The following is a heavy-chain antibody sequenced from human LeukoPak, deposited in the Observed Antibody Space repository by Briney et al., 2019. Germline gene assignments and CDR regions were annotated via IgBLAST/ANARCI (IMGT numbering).Heavy chain of an antibody. CDR2: IYYSGST. D-gene: IGHD6-6*01. Sequence: SETLSLTCTVSGGSISSSSYYWGWIRQPPGKGLEWIGSIYYSGSTYYNPSLKSRVTISVDTSKNQFSLELSSVTAADTAVYYCARPIAARRGEDYWGQGTLVTVSS. V-gene: IGHV4-39*01. CDR3: ARPIAARRGEDY. J-gene: IGHJ4*02. CDR1: GGSISSSSYY.